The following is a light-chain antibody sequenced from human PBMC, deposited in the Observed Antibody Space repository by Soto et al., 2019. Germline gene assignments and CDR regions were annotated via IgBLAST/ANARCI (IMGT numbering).Light chain of an antibody. CDR1: QTINAY. Sequence: DIQMTQSPSSLSASVGDRATITCRASQTINAYLNWYQQKPGKAPKLLIYAASSLQSGVPSRFSGSGSGTDFTLTISSLQPEDFATYYCQESYRTPRTFGQGTRLEI. CDR3: QESYRTPRT. V-gene: IGKV1-39*01. J-gene: IGKJ2*01. CDR2: AAS.